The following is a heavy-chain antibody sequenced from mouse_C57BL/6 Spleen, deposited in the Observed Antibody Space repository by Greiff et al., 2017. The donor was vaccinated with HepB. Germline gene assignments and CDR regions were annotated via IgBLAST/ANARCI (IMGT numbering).Heavy chain of an antibody. CDR1: GYTFTSYW. V-gene: IGHV1-61*01. CDR2: IYPSDSET. CDR3: ARFYYDYDYYAMDY. J-gene: IGHJ4*01. D-gene: IGHD2-4*01. Sequence: QVQLQQPGAELVRPGSSVKLSCKASGYTFTSYWMDWVKQRPGQGLEWIGNIYPSDSETHYNQKFKDKATLTVDKSSSTAYMQLSSLTSEDSAVYYCARFYYDYDYYAMDYWGQGTSVTVSS.